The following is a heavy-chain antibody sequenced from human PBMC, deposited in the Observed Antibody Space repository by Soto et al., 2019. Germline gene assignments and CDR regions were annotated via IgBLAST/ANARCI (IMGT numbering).Heavy chain of an antibody. J-gene: IGHJ6*02. CDR1: GGTFSSYT. V-gene: IGHV1-69*08. CDR3: ARDPHRYGYGGYYYYGMDV. Sequence: QVQLVQSGAEVKKPGSSVKVSCKASGGTFSSYTISWVRQAPGQGLEWMGRIIPILGIANYAQKFQGRVTVTADKXXSXAXTELRSLRSEDTAVYYCARDPHRYGYGGYYYYGMDVWGQGTTVTVSS. D-gene: IGHD5-18*01. CDR2: IIPILGIA.